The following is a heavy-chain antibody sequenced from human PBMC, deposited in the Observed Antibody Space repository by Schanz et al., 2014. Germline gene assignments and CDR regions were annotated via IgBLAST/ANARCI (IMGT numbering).Heavy chain of an antibody. J-gene: IGHJ3*02. CDR3: AKGRFGELSAFDI. D-gene: IGHD3-10*01. CDR2: ISSGGTTT. CDR1: GFIFSDYY. V-gene: IGHV3-11*01. Sequence: QVQLVESGGGVVQPGRSLRLSCAASGFIFSDYYMAWIRQAPGKGPEYVSYISSGGTTTYHSDSVKGRFTISRDNSKNTLYLQMNSLRAEDTAVYYCAKGRFGELSAFDIWGQGTMVTVSS.